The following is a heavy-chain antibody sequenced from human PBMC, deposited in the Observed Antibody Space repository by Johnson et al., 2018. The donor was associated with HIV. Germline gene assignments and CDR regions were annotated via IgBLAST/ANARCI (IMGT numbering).Heavy chain of an antibody. V-gene: IGHV3-30*03. CDR1: GFTVSSNY. CDR3: AREDQDAFDI. CDR2: ISYDGSDK. Sequence: QVQLVESGGGLVQPGGSLRLSCAASGFTVSSNYMSWVRQAPGKGLEWVSVISYDGSDKDYADSVKGRFTISRDSSKNTLYLQMNSLRVEDTAVYYCAREDQDAFDIWGPGTMVTVSS. J-gene: IGHJ3*02.